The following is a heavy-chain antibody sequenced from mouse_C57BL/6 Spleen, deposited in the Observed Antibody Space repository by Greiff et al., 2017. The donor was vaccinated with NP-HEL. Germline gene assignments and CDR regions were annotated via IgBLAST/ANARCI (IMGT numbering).Heavy chain of an antibody. CDR3: AREEETTVVDY. J-gene: IGHJ2*01. D-gene: IGHD1-1*01. CDR2: IYPGSGNT. CDR1: GYTFTDYY. Sequence: QVQLQQSGAELVRPGASVKLSCKASGYTFTDYYINWVKQRPGQGLEWIARIYPGSGNTYYNEKFKGKATLTAEKSSSTAYMQLSSLTSEDSAVYFCAREEETTVVDYWGQGTTLTVSS. V-gene: IGHV1-76*01.